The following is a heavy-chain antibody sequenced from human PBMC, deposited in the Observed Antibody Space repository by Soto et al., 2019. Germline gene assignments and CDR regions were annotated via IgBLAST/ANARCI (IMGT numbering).Heavy chain of an antibody. D-gene: IGHD6-19*01. CDR1: GYTFTSYD. V-gene: IGHV1-8*01. CDR3: ARVIAVAGYYYYYGMDV. CDR2: MNPNSGNT. Sequence: ASVKVSCKASGYTFTSYDINWVRQATGQGLEWMGWMNPNSGNTGYAQKFQGRVTMTRNTSISTAYMELSSLRSEDTAVYYCARVIAVAGYYYYYGMDVWGQGTTVTGSS. J-gene: IGHJ6*02.